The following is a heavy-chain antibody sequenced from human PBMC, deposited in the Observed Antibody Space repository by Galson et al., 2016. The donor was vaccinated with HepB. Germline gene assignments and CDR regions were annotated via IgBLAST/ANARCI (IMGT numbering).Heavy chain of an antibody. CDR1: GYTFTSYY. CDR2: INPSGGST. Sequence: SVKVSCKASGYTFTSYYMHWARQAPGQGLEWMGIINPSGGSTSYAQKFQGRVTVTRDTSTSTVYMELSSLRSEDTAVYYCARGSGDYDFWSGHYQGVAYYYNPLDVWGQGTTVTVSS. D-gene: IGHD3-3*01. V-gene: IGHV1-46*01. J-gene: IGHJ6*02. CDR3: ARGSGDYDFWSGHYQGVAYYYNPLDV.